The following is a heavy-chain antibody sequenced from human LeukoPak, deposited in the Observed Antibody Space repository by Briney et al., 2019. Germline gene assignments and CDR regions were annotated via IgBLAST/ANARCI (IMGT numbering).Heavy chain of an antibody. CDR3: ANGQIGYSSS. CDR2: ISSSGSTI. V-gene: IGHV3-11*01. CDR1: GGSISSDGYY. Sequence: PSQTLSLTCTVSGGSISSDGYYWNWIRQAPGKGLEWVSYISSSGSTIYYADSVKGRFTISRDNAKRSLYLQMNSLRAEDTAVYYCANGQIGYSSSWGQGTLVTVSS. J-gene: IGHJ4*02. D-gene: IGHD6-13*01.